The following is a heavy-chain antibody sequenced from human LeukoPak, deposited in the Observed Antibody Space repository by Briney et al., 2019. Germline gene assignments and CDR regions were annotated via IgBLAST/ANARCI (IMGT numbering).Heavy chain of an antibody. CDR2: INPNSGGT. J-gene: IGHJ6*03. Sequence: ASVKVSCKASGYTFTGYYMHWVRQAPGQGLEWMGWINPNSGGTNYAQKFQGRVTMTRDTSISTAYMELSRLRSDDTAVYYCARGLGKRIRHYYGSGKPYYYMDVWGKGTTVTISS. CDR1: GYTFTGYY. D-gene: IGHD3-10*01. CDR3: ARGLGKRIRHYYGSGKPYYYMDV. V-gene: IGHV1-2*02.